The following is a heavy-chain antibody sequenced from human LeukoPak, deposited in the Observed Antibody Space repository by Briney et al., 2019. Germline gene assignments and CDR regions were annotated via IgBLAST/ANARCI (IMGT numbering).Heavy chain of an antibody. J-gene: IGHJ1*01. V-gene: IGHV4-34*01. Sequence: PSETLSLTCAVYGGSFSGYYWSWIRQPPGKGLEWIGEINHSGSTNYNPSFKSRVTISVDTSKNQFSLKLSSVTAADTAVYYCASYEYYYGSEYFQHWGQGTLVTVSS. D-gene: IGHD3-10*01. CDR1: GGSFSGYY. CDR2: INHSGST. CDR3: ASYEYYYGSEYFQH.